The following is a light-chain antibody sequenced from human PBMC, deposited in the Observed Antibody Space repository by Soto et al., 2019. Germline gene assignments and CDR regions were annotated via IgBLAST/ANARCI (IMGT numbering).Light chain of an antibody. Sequence: QSALTKPPSASGSPGQSVTISCTRTSSDVGAYKFVSWYQLHPGKAPKLMIYEVNVRPSGVPDRFSGSKSGNTASLTVSGLQVEDEADYYSSSYGGRSNLVFGGGTKLTVL. CDR2: EVN. CDR1: SSDVGAYKF. J-gene: IGLJ2*01. CDR3: SSYGGRSNLV. V-gene: IGLV2-8*01.